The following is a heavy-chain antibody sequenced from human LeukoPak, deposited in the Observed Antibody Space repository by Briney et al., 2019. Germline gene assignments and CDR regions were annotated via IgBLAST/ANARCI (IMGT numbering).Heavy chain of an antibody. CDR3: ARQEYCSGGSCYTWFDS. V-gene: IGHV5-51*01. Sequence: GESLKISCKGSGYSINNYWIGWVRQMPGKGLEWMGIIYPADSDIRYSPSFQGQVTISADKSISTAYLQWSSLKASDTAMYYCARQEYCSGGSCYTWFDSWGQGTLVTVSS. CDR1: GYSINNYW. CDR2: IYPADSDI. J-gene: IGHJ5*01. D-gene: IGHD2-15*01.